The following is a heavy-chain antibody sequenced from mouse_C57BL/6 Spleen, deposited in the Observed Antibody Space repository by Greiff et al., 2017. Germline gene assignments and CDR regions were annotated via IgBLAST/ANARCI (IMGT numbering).Heavy chain of an antibody. CDR3: ATGGRWLRRGSYYAMDY. Sequence: QVQLQQPGTELVKPGASVKLSCKASGYTFTSYWMHWVKQRPGQGLEWIGNINPSTGGTNYNEKFKSKATLTVDKSSSTAYMQLSSLTSEDSAVYYWATGGRWLRRGSYYAMDYWGQGTSVTVSS. V-gene: IGHV1-53*01. CDR2: INPSTGGT. J-gene: IGHJ4*01. D-gene: IGHD2-2*01. CDR1: GYTFTSYW.